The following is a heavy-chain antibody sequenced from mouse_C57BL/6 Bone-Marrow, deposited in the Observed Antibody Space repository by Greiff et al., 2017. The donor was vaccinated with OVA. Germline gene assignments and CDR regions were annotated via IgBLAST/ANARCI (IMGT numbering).Heavy chain of an antibody. Sequence: VKLQQSGAELARPGASVKLSCKASGYTFTSYGISWVKQRTGQGLEWIGEIYPRSGNTYYNEKFKGKATLTADKSSSTAYMELRSLTSEDSAVYFCANDYDGAWFAYWGQGTLVTVSA. D-gene: IGHD2-4*01. CDR1: GYTFTSYG. CDR3: ANDYDGAWFAY. V-gene: IGHV1-81*01. CDR2: IYPRSGNT. J-gene: IGHJ3*01.